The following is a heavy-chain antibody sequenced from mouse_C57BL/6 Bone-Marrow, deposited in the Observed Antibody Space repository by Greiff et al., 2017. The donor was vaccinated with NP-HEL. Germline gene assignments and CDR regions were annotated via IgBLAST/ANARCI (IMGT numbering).Heavy chain of an antibody. Sequence: QVQLQQSGPELVRPGVSVKISCKGSGYTFTDYAMTWVKQSPGKGLEWIGVICPYNGDASYNQKFKDKATMTVDTSSSTAYMELARLTSEDSAVYYCARDRSGYAMDYWGQGTSVTVSS. J-gene: IGHJ4*01. CDR1: GYTFTDYA. D-gene: IGHD3-2*02. CDR3: ARDRSGYAMDY. CDR2: ICPYNGDA. V-gene: IGHV1-67*01.